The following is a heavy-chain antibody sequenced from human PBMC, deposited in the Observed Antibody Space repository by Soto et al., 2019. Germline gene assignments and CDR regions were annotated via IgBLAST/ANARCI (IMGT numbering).Heavy chain of an antibody. CDR1: GFTFSSYS. J-gene: IGHJ4*02. D-gene: IGHD1-7*01. CDR2: ISSSSSYI. CDR3: ARDEAGTGTTNPYFDY. Sequence: EVQLVESGGGLVKPGGSLRLSCAASGFTFSSYSMNWVRQAPGKGLEWVSSISSSSSYIYYADSVKGRFTISRDNAKNSLYLQMNRLRAEDTAVYYCARDEAGTGTTNPYFDYWGQGTLVTVSS. V-gene: IGHV3-21*01.